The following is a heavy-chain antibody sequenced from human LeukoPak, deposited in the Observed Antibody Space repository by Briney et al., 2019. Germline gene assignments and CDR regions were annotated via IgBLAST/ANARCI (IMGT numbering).Heavy chain of an antibody. Sequence: PGGSLRLSCAASGFTLSNYGMHWVRQAPGKGPEWVAVLWADGLNQYYSDSVRGRFTFSRDNSKNTLYLQMSSLRAEDTAVYYCARERAPFDGLDHWGQGTLVTVSS. V-gene: IGHV3-33*01. J-gene: IGHJ4*02. CDR1: GFTLSNYG. CDR3: ARERAPFDGLDH. CDR2: LWADGLNQ.